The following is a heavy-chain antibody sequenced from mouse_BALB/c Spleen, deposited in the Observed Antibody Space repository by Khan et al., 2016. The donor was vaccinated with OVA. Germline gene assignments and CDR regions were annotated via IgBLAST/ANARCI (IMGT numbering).Heavy chain of an antibody. CDR3: ARKNGSDFDY. D-gene: IGHD1-1*01. Sequence: IQLVQSGPELVKPGASVKISCKASGYSFTGYFMNWVMQSHGKRLEWIGRINPHIGETFYNQKFEDKATLTVDESSSTAHMELRSLASEDSAVYYCARKNGSDFDYWGQGTTLTVSS. CDR1: GYSFTGYF. J-gene: IGHJ2*01. V-gene: IGHV1-20*02. CDR2: INPHIGET.